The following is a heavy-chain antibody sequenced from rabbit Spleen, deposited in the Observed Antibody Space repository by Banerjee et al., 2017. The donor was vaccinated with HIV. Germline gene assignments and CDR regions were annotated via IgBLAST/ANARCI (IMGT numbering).Heavy chain of an antibody. CDR1: GVSFSSNYY. Sequence: QSLEESGGGLVKPGASLTLTCKASGVSFSSNYYMNWVRQAPGKGLEWITCINMVTGKSVYASWAKGRFIMSRTSSTTVTLQMTSLTAADTATYFCARGTSGSGYYSGSLSLWGPGTLVTVS. J-gene: IGHJ4*01. D-gene: IGHD1-1*01. CDR3: ARGTSGSGYYSGSLSL. V-gene: IGHV1S40*01. CDR2: INMVTGKS.